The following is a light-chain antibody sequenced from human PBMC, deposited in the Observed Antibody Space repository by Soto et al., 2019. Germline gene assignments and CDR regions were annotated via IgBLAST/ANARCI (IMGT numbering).Light chain of an antibody. CDR3: SSYTSSITYV. CDR1: SSDVGGYNY. J-gene: IGLJ1*01. Sequence: QSVLTQPASVSGSPGQSITISCTGTSSDVGGYNYVSWYQQHPGKAPKLMIYDVSNRPSGVSNRFSGSKSGNTASLTISGLQAEDEAAYYCSSYTSSITYVFGTGTKVTVL. CDR2: DVS. V-gene: IGLV2-14*01.